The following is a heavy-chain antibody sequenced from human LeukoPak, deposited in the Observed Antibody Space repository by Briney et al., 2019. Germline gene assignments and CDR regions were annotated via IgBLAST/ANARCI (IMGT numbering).Heavy chain of an antibody. CDR3: AREKGIYYYDSSGYYYFDY. V-gene: IGHV1-18*01. CDR2: ISAYNGNT. CDR1: GYTFTSYG. J-gene: IGHJ4*02. D-gene: IGHD3-22*01. Sequence: ASVKVSCKASGYTFTSYGISWVRQAPGQGLEWMGWISAYNGNTNYAQELQGRVTMTTDTSTSTAYMELRSLRSDDTAVYYCAREKGIYYYDSSGYYYFDYWGQGTLVTVSS.